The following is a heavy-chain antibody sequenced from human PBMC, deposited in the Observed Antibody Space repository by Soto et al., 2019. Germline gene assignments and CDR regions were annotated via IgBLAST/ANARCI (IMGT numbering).Heavy chain of an antibody. Sequence: QITLKESGPTLVKPTQTLTLTCTFSGFSLSTSGVGVGWIRQPPGKALEWLALIYWDDDKRYSPSLKSRLTFTKDSSKNQVVLTMTNTDPVDTATYYCAHLTYYYDSSGYYSRAEYFQHWGQGTLVTVSS. D-gene: IGHD3-22*01. V-gene: IGHV2-5*02. CDR3: AHLTYYYDSSGYYSRAEYFQH. J-gene: IGHJ1*01. CDR2: IYWDDDK. CDR1: GFSLSTSGVG.